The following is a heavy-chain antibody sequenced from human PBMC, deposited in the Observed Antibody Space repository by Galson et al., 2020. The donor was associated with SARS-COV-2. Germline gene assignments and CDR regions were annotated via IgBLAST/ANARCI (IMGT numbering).Heavy chain of an antibody. CDR3: AITDYYDSSGRNWFDP. CDR2: MNPNSGNT. CDR1: GYTFTSYD. V-gene: IGHV1-8*02. J-gene: IGHJ5*02. D-gene: IGHD3-22*01. Sequence: SVKVSCKASGYTFTSYDINWVRQATGQGLEWMGWMNPNSGNTGYAQNFQGRLTLTRNTSISTAYMELSSLRSEDTAVYYCAITDYYDSSGRNWFDPWGQGTLVTVSS.